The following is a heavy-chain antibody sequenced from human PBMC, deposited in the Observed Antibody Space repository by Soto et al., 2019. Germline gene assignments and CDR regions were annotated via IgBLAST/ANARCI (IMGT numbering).Heavy chain of an antibody. J-gene: IGHJ4*02. Sequence: QVQLVQSGAEVRKPGSSVKVSCKSSGRTFSDYAFSWVRQAPGQGLEWMAGIIPLFGTTSYAPRFQGRVTITAGESTSTAYMELSSLTSEDTAVDFCASRYCLGTTCFGAGGYWGQGTLVTVSS. CDR2: IIPLFGTT. CDR1: GRTFSDYA. V-gene: IGHV1-69*12. D-gene: IGHD2-2*01. CDR3: ASRYCLGTTCFGAGGY.